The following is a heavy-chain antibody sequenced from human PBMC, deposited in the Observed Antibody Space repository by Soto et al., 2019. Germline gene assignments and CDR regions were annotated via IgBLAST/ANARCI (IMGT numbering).Heavy chain of an antibody. CDR1: GGSISSSSYY. CDR3: ACTVDTAMGAVGTLDY. V-gene: IGHV4-39*01. D-gene: IGHD5-18*01. J-gene: IGHJ4*02. Sequence: SETLSLTCTVSGGSISSSSYYWGWIRQPPGKGLEWIGSIYYSGSTYYNPSLKSRVTISVDTSKNQFSLKLSSVTAADTAVYYCACTVDTAMGAVGTLDYWGQGTLVTVSS. CDR2: IYYSGST.